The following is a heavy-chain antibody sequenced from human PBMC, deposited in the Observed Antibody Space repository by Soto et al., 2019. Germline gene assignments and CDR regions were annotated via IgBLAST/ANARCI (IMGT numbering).Heavy chain of an antibody. CDR2: ISSDSRTI. V-gene: IGHV3-48*02. CDR1: GFSLSDYA. CDR3: ARIKLVEWFFINVDVYDMDV. D-gene: IGHD3-3*01. Sequence: GGSLRLSCVASGFSLSDYAVNWVRQAPGKGLEWVSFISSDSRTIYYADSVEGRFTVSRDNARNSVSLQMDSLRDEDAAVYYCARIKLVEWFFINVDVYDMDVWGQGTPGHRLL. J-gene: IGHJ6*02.